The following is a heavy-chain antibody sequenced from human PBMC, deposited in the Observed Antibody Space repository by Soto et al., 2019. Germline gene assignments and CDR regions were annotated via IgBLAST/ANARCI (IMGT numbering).Heavy chain of an antibody. D-gene: IGHD3-3*01. CDR3: ARASLTYYDSWSVPFGMDV. Sequence: PGGSLRLSCAASGFTFSSYAMHWVRQAPGKGLEWVAVISYDGSNKYYADSVKGRFTISRDNSKNTLYLQMNSLRAEDTTVYYCARASLTYYDSWSVPFGMDVWGQGTTVTVSS. J-gene: IGHJ6*02. V-gene: IGHV3-30-3*01. CDR2: ISYDGSNK. CDR1: GFTFSSYA.